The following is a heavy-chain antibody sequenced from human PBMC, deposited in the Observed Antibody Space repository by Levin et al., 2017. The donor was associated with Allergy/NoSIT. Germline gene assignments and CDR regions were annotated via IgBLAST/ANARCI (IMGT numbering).Heavy chain of an antibody. J-gene: IGHJ5*02. CDR2: ISYDGSNK. D-gene: IGHD4-17*01. Sequence: PGGSLRLSCAASGFTFSSYGMHWVRQAPGKGLEWVAVISYDGSNKYYADSVKGRFTISRDNSKNTLYLQMNSLRAEDTAVYYCAKDTTAWYGDYGNWFDPWGQGTLVTVSS. CDR1: GFTFSSYG. CDR3: AKDTTAWYGDYGNWFDP. V-gene: IGHV3-30*18.